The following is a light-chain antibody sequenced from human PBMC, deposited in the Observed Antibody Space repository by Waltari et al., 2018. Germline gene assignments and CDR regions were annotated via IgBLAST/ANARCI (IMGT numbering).Light chain of an antibody. J-gene: IGKJ3*01. CDR1: PSISSN. CDR3: QQTSSSPLT. V-gene: IGKV1-39*01. Sequence: DIQMTQSPSSLSASVGDRVTITCRASPSISSNLNWYHQKPGKAPKLLIYGASSWRGGAPSRFSGSRSGTDFTLTISSLQPEDFASYYCQQTSSSPLTFGPGTKLDIK. CDR2: GAS.